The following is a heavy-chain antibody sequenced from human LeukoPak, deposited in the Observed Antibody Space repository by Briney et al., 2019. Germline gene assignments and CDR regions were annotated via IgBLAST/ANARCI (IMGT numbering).Heavy chain of an antibody. CDR3: ARDYLWFGELISD. D-gene: IGHD3-10*01. CDR2: IYTSGSA. Sequence: SETLSLTCTVSGGSISSYCWSWIRQPAGKGLEWIGRIYTSGSANYNPSLKSRVTMSVDTSKNQFSLKLSSVTAADTAVYYCARDYLWFGELISDWGQGTLVTVSS. V-gene: IGHV4-4*07. CDR1: GGSISSYC. J-gene: IGHJ4*02.